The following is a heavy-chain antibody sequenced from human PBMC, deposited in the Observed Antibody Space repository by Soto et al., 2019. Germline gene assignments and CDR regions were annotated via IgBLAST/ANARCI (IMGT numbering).Heavy chain of an antibody. CDR3: ARDLGYSGYDIPIDY. V-gene: IGHV1-18*04. Sequence: ASVKVSCKASGYTFTTHGISWVRQAPGQGLEWMGWISPYNGKTTYAQKVQGRVTMTTDTSTSTAYMELRSLRSDDTAVYYCARDLGYSGYDIPIDYWGQGTLVTVSS. J-gene: IGHJ4*02. D-gene: IGHD5-12*01. CDR2: ISPYNGKT. CDR1: GYTFTTHG.